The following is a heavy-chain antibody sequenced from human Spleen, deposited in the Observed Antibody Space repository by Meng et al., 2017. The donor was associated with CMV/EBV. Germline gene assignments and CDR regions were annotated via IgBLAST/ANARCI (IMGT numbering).Heavy chain of an antibody. CDR3: ARGSFRVQTLY. D-gene: IGHD3-10*01. V-gene: IGHV3-7*01. Sequence: GESLKISCAASGFSFSTYSMSWVRQAPGKGLEWVANIKQDGSEKYYVDSVKGRFTISRDNAKNSLYLQMNSLRAEDTAVYYCARGSFRVQTLYWGQGTLVTVSS. CDR2: IKQDGSEK. J-gene: IGHJ4*02. CDR1: GFSFSTYS.